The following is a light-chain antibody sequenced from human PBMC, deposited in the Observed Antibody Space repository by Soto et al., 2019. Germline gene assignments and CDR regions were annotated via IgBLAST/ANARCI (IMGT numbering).Light chain of an antibody. CDR3: SSYAGSSTV. J-gene: IGLJ1*01. V-gene: IGLV2-8*01. CDR2: EVS. CDR1: SSDVGAYNY. Sequence: QSVLTQPPPASGSPGQSVTISCTGTSSDVGAYNYVSWYQQHPGKAPKLMIYEVSYRPSGVPDRFSGSKSGNTASLTVSGLQAEDEADYYCSSYAGSSTVFGTGTKGTVL.